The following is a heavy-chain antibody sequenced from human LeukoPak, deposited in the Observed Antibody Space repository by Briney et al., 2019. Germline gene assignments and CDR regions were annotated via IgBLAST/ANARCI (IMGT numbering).Heavy chain of an antibody. Sequence: GGSLRLSCAASGFTFSSYDMHWVRQATGKGLEWVSAIGTARDTYYPGSVKGRFTISRENAKNSLYLQMNSLRAGDTAVYYCARGGAGRYSYGKFDYWGQGTLVTVSS. CDR2: IGTARDT. V-gene: IGHV3-13*01. CDR3: ARGGAGRYSYGKFDY. D-gene: IGHD5-18*01. CDR1: GFTFSSYD. J-gene: IGHJ4*02.